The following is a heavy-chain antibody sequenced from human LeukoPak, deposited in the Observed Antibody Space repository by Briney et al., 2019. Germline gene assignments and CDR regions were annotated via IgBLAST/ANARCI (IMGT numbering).Heavy chain of an antibody. D-gene: IGHD4-17*01. CDR1: GFTFSTYS. Sequence: GGSLRLSCAASGFTFSTYSMNWVRQAPGEGLEWVSYISSRSSSMSYSFSVKGRFIISRDNAKNSLYLQMNRLRDEDTAVYFCARGATVTSPLDYWGQGTLVTVSS. CDR3: ARGATVTSPLDY. CDR2: ISSRSSSM. J-gene: IGHJ4*02. V-gene: IGHV3-48*02.